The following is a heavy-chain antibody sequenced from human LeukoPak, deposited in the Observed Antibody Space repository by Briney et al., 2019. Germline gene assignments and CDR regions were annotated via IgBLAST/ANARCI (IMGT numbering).Heavy chain of an antibody. J-gene: IGHJ4*02. D-gene: IGHD6-13*01. CDR3: AKDHVGSSCCFDY. V-gene: IGHV3-30*18. Sequence: GGSLRLSCAASGFTFSSYGMHWVRQAPGKGLEWVAVITYDGSNKYYADSVKGRFTIARDNSKNTLYLQMNSLRAEDTAVYYCAKDHVGSSCCFDYWGQGTLVTVSS. CDR1: GFTFSSYG. CDR2: ITYDGSNK.